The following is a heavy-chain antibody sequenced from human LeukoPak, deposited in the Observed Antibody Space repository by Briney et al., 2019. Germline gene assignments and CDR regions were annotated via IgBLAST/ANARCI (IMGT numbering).Heavy chain of an antibody. D-gene: IGHD3-10*01. V-gene: IGHV3-23*01. CDR1: GFTFSSYA. J-gene: IGHJ4*02. CDR2: ITGSGGRT. CDR3: AREGSGSYYN. Sequence: GGSLRLSCAASGFTFSSYAMNWVRQAPGKGLEWVSAITGSGGRTYYADSVKGRFTISRDNSKNTLYLQMNSLRAEDTAVYYCAREGSGSYYNWGQGTLVTVSS.